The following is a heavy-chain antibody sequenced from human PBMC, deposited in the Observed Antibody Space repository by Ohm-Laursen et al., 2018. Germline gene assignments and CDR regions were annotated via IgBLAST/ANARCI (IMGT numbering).Heavy chain of an antibody. D-gene: IGHD4-17*01. CDR3: ASYHGRTVITTHYFDS. Sequence: QTLSLTCAISGDTVSSNSAAWNWIRQSPSRGLEWLGRTYYRSKWYNDYGASVKSRITINPDTSKNQSSLKLSSVTAADTAVYYCASYHGRTVITTHYFDSWGQGTLVTVSS. V-gene: IGHV6-1*01. CDR1: GDTVSSNSAA. CDR2: TYYRSKWYN. J-gene: IGHJ4*02.